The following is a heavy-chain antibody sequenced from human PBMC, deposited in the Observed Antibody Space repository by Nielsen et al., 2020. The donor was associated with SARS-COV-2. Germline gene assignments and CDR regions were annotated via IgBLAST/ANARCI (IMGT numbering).Heavy chain of an antibody. CDR3: ARVGPKKDIVVVPAAINYYYGMDV. J-gene: IGHJ6*02. CDR1: GYTFTGYY. CDR2: INPNSGGT. V-gene: IGHV1-2*04. D-gene: IGHD2-2*02. Sequence: ASVKVSCKASGYTFTGYYMHWVRQAPGQGLEWMGWINPNSGGTNYAQKFQGWVTMTRDTSISTAYMELSRLRSDDTAVYYCARVGPKKDIVVVPAAINYYYGMDVWGQGTTVTVSS.